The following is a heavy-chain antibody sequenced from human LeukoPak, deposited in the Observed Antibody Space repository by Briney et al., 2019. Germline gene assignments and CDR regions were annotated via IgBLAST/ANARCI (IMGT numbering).Heavy chain of an antibody. Sequence: ASVKVSCKASGYTFTSYDISWVRQATGQGLEWMGWMNPNSGNASYAQKFQGRVTITTNNSISTAYMELSSLRSEDTAVYYCARVSSGSYQHHHDYWGQRTLVTVSS. CDR1: GYTFTSYD. V-gene: IGHV1-8*01. D-gene: IGHD1-26*01. J-gene: IGHJ4*02. CDR3: ARVSSGSYQHHHDY. CDR2: MNPNSGNA.